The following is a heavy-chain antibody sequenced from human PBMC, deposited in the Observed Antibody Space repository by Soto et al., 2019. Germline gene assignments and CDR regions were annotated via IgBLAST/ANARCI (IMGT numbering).Heavy chain of an antibody. CDR1: GYTFSDYF. D-gene: IGHD4-4*01. CDR2: INPKTAAT. V-gene: IGHV1-2*04. CDR3: ARIKWGRDHYSGMDV. J-gene: IGHJ6*02. Sequence: ASVKVSCKASGYTFSDYFIQWLRQAPAQGLEWVAWINPKTAATNYAKKFQGWATVTRDTSFSTAYLELTRLRPDDTGIYYCARIKWGRDHYSGMDVWGQGTAVTVSS.